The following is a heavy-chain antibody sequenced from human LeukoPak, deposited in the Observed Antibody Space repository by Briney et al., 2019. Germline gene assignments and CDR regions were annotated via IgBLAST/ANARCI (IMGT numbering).Heavy chain of an antibody. Sequence: ASVKVACKASGYTFSGYYMHWVRQAPGQGLEWMGWINPKSGGTNEAQKFHDRVTMTRDTSIRTAYMEVSRLRSDDTAVYYCARSPDILTGENFDYWGQGTLVTVSS. CDR1: GYTFSGYY. CDR3: ARSPDILTGENFDY. J-gene: IGHJ4*02. D-gene: IGHD3-9*01. CDR2: INPKSGGT. V-gene: IGHV1-2*02.